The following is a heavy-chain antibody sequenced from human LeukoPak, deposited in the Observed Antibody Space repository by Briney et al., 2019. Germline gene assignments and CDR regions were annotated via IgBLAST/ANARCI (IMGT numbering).Heavy chain of an antibody. CDR3: ARERYCRGGICYSIFES. Sequence: GGSLTLSCAASGFTFSSDRMSWVRQAPGKRLEGVVNIKPDGSENYYLDSVNGRFTISRDNAKNSFYLQMNSLRGEDTAVYFCARERYCRGGICYSIFESWGQGTLVTVSS. J-gene: IGHJ4*02. D-gene: IGHD2-15*01. CDR2: IKPDGSEN. CDR1: GFTFSSDR. V-gene: IGHV3-7*01.